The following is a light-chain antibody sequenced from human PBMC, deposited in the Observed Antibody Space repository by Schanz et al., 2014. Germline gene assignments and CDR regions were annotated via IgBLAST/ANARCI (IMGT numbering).Light chain of an antibody. CDR3: QQYSSYPCT. CDR2: RAS. Sequence: DIQMTQSPSTLSASVGDRVTITCRASQSVSGWLAWYQQKPGKAPKLLIYRASALHSGVPSRFSGSGSGTEFTLTINSLQPDDFATYHCQQYSSYPCTFGQGTKLEIK. J-gene: IGKJ2*02. CDR1: QSVSGW. V-gene: IGKV1-5*03.